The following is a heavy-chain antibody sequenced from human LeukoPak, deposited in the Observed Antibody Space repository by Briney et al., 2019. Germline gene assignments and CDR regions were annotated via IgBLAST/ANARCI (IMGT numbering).Heavy chain of an antibody. J-gene: IGHJ4*02. V-gene: IGHV3-48*01. CDR2: IRGSGSPI. CDR1: GFSFSSYS. CDR3: ARDRLWAFDY. Sequence: PGGSLRLSCAASGFSFSSYSMNWVRQAPGRGLEWVSYIRGSGSPIYYAESVKGRSTISRDNAKNSLYLHMNSLRAEDTAVYYCARDRLWAFDYWGQGTLVTVSS. D-gene: IGHD3-10*01.